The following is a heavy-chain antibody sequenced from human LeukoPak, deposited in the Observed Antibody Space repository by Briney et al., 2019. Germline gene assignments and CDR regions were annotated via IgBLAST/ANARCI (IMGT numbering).Heavy chain of an antibody. D-gene: IGHD2/OR15-2a*01. CDR1: GFSFSSYS. Sequence: GGSLRLSCAASGFSFSSYSINWVRQAPGKGLEWVSYISGDGNAKHYTDSVKGRFTVSRDNAKNALYLQMNSLRAEDTAVYFCARDYVYAFDYWGQGTLVTVSA. V-gene: IGHV3-48*01. J-gene: IGHJ4*02. CDR3: ARDYVYAFDY. CDR2: ISGDGNAK.